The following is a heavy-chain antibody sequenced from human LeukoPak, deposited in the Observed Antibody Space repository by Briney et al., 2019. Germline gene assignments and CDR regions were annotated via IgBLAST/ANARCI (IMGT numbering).Heavy chain of an antibody. CDR3: ARDRQGITMVRGVIIGVYYYYMDV. Sequence: ASVKVSCKASGYTFTGYYMHWVRQAPGQGLEWMGIINPSGGSTSYAQKFQGRVTMTRDTSTSTVYMELSSLRSEDTAVYYCARDRQGITMVRGVIIGVYYYYMDVWGKGTTVTISS. V-gene: IGHV1-46*01. D-gene: IGHD3-10*01. CDR2: INPSGGST. J-gene: IGHJ6*03. CDR1: GYTFTGYY.